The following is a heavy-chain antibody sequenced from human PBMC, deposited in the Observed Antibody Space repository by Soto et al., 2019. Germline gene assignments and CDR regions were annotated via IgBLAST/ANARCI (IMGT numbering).Heavy chain of an antibody. CDR1: GFTFSSYG. Sequence: QVQLVESGGGVVQPGRSLRLSCAASGFTFSSYGMHWVRQAPGKGLEWVAVIWYDGSNKYYADSVKGRFTISRDNSKNTLYLQMNSLRAEDTAVYYCARDARFFEWLSSFDYWGQGTLVTVSS. CDR3: ARDARFFEWLSSFDY. CDR2: IWYDGSNK. J-gene: IGHJ4*02. V-gene: IGHV3-33*01. D-gene: IGHD3-3*01.